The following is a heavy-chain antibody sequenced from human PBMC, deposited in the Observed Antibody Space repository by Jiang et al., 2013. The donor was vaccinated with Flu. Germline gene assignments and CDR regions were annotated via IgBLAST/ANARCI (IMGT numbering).Heavy chain of an antibody. V-gene: IGHV6-1*01. CDR2: TYYRSKWYN. D-gene: IGHD1-20*01. J-gene: IGHJ4*02. CDR1: GDSVSSNSVA. CDR3: ARGYTWSFDY. Sequence: PGLVKPSQTLSLTCAISGDSVSSNSVAWHWIRQSPSRGLEWLGRTYYRSKWYNDYAVSVKTRITVDPDTSKNQFSLQLNSVTPEDTAVYYCARGYTWSFDYWGQGTLVTVSS.